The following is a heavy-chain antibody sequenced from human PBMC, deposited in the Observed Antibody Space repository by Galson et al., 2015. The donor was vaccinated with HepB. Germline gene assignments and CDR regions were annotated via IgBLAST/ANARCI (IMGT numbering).Heavy chain of an antibody. D-gene: IGHD3-10*01. Sequence: SLRLSCAASGFTFSSYWMSWVRQAPGKGLEWVANIKQDGSEKYYVDSVKGRFTISRDNAKNSLYLQMNSLRAEDTAVYYCASGQRVRGNYFDYWGQGTLVTVSS. CDR2: IKQDGSEK. CDR1: GFTFSSYW. CDR3: ASGQRVRGNYFDY. J-gene: IGHJ4*02. V-gene: IGHV3-7*01.